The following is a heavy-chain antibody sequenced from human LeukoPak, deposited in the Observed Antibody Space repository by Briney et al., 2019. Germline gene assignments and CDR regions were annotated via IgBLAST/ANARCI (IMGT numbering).Heavy chain of an antibody. Sequence: GRSLRLSCAASGFTYSSYAMHWVRQAPGKGLEWVAFISHDGSNKYYADSVKGRFTISRDNSKKTLYLQMNSLRAEDTAVYYCAKNPGLEVTYAVWFDYWGQGTLVTVSS. V-gene: IGHV3-30-3*02. J-gene: IGHJ4*02. CDR1: GFTYSSYA. CDR2: ISHDGSNK. D-gene: IGHD2-21*02. CDR3: AKNPGLEVTYAVWFDY.